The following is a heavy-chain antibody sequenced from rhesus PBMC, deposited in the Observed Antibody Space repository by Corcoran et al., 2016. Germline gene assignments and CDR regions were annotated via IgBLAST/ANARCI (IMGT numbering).Heavy chain of an antibody. CDR1: GYSFTSYW. V-gene: IGHV5-2*01. D-gene: IGHD2-21*01. J-gene: IGHJ4*01. CDR3: ARGIVWLDY. CDR2: IAPRVSDP. Sequence: EVQLVQSGAEVKRPGELLKSSCKTSGYSFTSYWIRWVRQLPGKGREGMGSIAPRVSDPRYSPPFNAQVTMSADKSISTTYLQWSSLKASDSATYYCARGIVWLDYWAQGVLVTVSS.